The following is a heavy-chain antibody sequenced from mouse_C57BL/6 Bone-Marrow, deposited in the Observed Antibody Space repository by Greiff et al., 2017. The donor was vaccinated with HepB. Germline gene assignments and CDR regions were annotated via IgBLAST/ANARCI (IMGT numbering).Heavy chain of an antibody. V-gene: IGHV5-4*01. CDR2: ISDGGSYT. J-gene: IGHJ3*01. CDR3: ARDYDYDGAWFAY. D-gene: IGHD2-4*01. CDR1: GFTFSSYA. Sequence: ELKLVESGGGLVKPGGSLKLSCAASGFTFSSYAMSWVRQTPEKRLEWVATISDGGSYTYYPDNVKGRFTISRDNAKNNLYLQMSHLKSEDTAMYYCARDYDYDGAWFAYWGQGTLVTVSA.